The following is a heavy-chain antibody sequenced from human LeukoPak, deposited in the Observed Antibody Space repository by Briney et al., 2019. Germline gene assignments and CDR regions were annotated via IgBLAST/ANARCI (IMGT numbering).Heavy chain of an antibody. CDR1: GGSVSSYY. Sequence: PSETLSLTCTVSGGSVSSYYWSWIRQPPEKGLEWIGGIYYSGSTNYNPSLKSRVTISVDTSKNQFSLKLSSVTAADTAVYYCARDPKPGYYFDYWGQGTLVTVSS. CDR2: IYYSGST. J-gene: IGHJ4*02. V-gene: IGHV4-59*02. CDR3: ARDPKPGYYFDY. D-gene: IGHD1-14*01.